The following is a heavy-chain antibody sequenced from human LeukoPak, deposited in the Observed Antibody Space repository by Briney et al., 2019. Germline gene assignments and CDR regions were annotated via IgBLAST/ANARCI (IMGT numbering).Heavy chain of an antibody. Sequence: SVTVSCKASGGTFSSYAISWVRQAPGQGIEWMGRIIPILGIANYAQKFQGRVTITADKSTSTAYMELSSLRSEDTAVYYCARVDTAMVIDYWGQGTLVTVSS. D-gene: IGHD5-18*01. J-gene: IGHJ4*02. CDR3: ARVDTAMVIDY. CDR1: GGTFSSYA. CDR2: IIPILGIA. V-gene: IGHV1-69*04.